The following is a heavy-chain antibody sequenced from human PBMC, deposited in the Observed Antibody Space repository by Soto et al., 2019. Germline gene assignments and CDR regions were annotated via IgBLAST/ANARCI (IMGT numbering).Heavy chain of an antibody. V-gene: IGHV1-18*01. CDR3: ARCYCSIGSCYTCWHFDL. CDR2: IGPYNGNT. CDR1: GYTFSNYG. J-gene: IGHJ2*01. Sequence: QVQLVQSGPEVKKPGASVKVSCQASGYTFSNYGISWVRQAPGQGLEWMGWIGPYNGNTDYAQNFQGRVTMTRDTSTKTAYMELRSLRSYDTASYYCARCYCSIGSCYTCWHFDLWGRGALLTVSS. D-gene: IGHD2-15*01.